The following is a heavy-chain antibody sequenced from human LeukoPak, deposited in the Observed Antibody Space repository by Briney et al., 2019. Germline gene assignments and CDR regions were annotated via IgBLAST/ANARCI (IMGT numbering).Heavy chain of an antibody. CDR2: ISSSGGSP. V-gene: IGHV3-23*01. J-gene: IGHJ6*02. Sequence: GGSLRLSCVASGFTFSTYALSWVRQAPGKGLEWVSAISSSGGSPYYADSVNGRFTISRDNSKNSLYLQMNSLRAEDTAVYYCARYCGGDCYGMDVWGQGTTVTVSS. CDR1: GFTFSTYA. D-gene: IGHD2-21*01. CDR3: ARYCGGDCYGMDV.